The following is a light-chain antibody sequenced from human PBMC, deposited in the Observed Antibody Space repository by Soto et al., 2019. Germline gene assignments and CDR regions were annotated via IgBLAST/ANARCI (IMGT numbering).Light chain of an antibody. CDR3: QQYNNWPRGLT. CDR2: GAS. J-gene: IGKJ4*01. CDR1: QSVSSN. Sequence: EIVMTQSPATLSVSPGERATLSCRASQSVSSNLAWYQQKPGQAHRLLIYGASTRATGIPARFSGSGSGTEFTLTISSLQSEDFAVYYCQQYNNWPRGLTFGGGTKVEIK. V-gene: IGKV3D-15*01.